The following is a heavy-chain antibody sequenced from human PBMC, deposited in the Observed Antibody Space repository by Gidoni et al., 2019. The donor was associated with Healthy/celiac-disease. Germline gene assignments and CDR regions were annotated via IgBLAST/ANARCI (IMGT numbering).Heavy chain of an antibody. CDR2: ISGSGGST. J-gene: IGHJ4*02. D-gene: IGHD2-2*01. CDR1: GFTFSSYA. V-gene: IGHV3-23*01. CDR3: AKDIFGYCSSTSCYPFDY. Sequence: EVQLLESGGGLVQPGGSLRLSCAASGFTFSSYAMSWVRQAPGKGLGWVSAISGSGGSTYYADSVKGRFTISRDNSKNTLYLQMNSLRAEDTAVYYCAKDIFGYCSSTSCYPFDYWGQGTLVTVSS.